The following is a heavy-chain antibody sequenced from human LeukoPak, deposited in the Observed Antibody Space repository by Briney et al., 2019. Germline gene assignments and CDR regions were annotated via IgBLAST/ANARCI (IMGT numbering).Heavy chain of an antibody. Sequence: GESLTISCKHSGYRFTSYWISWVRQMPGKGLELMGRIDPSDSYTNYSPSFQGHVPISADKSINTAHLQCTSLKSSATAIYYRARHPSGGSNHSPWYFDLWGRGTLVSVSS. V-gene: IGHV5-10-1*01. CDR1: GYRFTSYW. CDR2: IDPSDSYT. J-gene: IGHJ2*01. CDR3: ARHPSGGSNHSPWYFDL. D-gene: IGHD3-16*02.